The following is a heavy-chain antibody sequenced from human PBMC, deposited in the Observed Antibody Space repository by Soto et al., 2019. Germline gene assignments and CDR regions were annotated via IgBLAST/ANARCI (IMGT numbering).Heavy chain of an antibody. CDR3: ARDPKTTGGQHWAFNYFDS. V-gene: IGHV3-30-3*01. D-gene: IGHD2-8*02. CDR2: ISYDGTNK. Sequence: GGSRRLSCAASGFSFSISPMHWVRQAPGKGPEWVALISYDGTNKFYADSVKGRFTISRDNSKSTLYLHVDSLRPEDAAVYYCARDPKTTGGQHWAFNYFDSWGQGTLVTVSS. CDR1: GFSFSISP. J-gene: IGHJ4*02.